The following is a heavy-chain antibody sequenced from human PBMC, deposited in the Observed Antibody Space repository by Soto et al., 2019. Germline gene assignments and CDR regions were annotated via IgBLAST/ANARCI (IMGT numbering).Heavy chain of an antibody. V-gene: IGHV3-48*01. J-gene: IGHJ5*02. Sequence: EVQLVESGGGLVQPGGSLRLSCAASGVTFSSYSMNWVRQAPGKGLEWVSYIISSSSTIYYADSVKGRFTISRDNAKNSLQLQMNRLRAEDTAVYYCARHPERIAEIGWFDPWGQVTLITVSS. CDR2: IISSSSTI. CDR3: ARHPERIAEIGWFDP. CDR1: GVTFSSYS. D-gene: IGHD6-13*01.